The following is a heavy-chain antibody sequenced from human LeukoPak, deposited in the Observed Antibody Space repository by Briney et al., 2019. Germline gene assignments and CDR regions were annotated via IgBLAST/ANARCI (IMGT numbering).Heavy chain of an antibody. Sequence: ASVKVSCKASGYTFTIYGISWVRQAPGQGLEWMGWISAYNGNTNYAQKLQGRVTMTTDTSTSTAYMELRSLRSDDTAVYYCARDSTTGTQFDYWGQGTLVTVSS. J-gene: IGHJ4*02. CDR1: GYTFTIYG. D-gene: IGHD1-1*01. V-gene: IGHV1-18*01. CDR2: ISAYNGNT. CDR3: ARDSTTGTQFDY.